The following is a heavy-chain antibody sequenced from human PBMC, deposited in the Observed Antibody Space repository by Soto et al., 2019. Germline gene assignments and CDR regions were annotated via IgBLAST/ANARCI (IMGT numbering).Heavy chain of an antibody. Sequence: QVQLVESGGGVVQPGRSLRLSCAASGFTFSSYAMHWVRQAPGKGLEWVAVISYDGSNKYYADSVKGRFTISRDNSKNTLYLQMNSLRAEDTAVYYCARDANIVVVVAATPGGYWGQGTLVTVSS. CDR2: ISYDGSNK. CDR3: ARDANIVVVVAATPGGY. V-gene: IGHV3-30-3*01. J-gene: IGHJ4*02. D-gene: IGHD2-15*01. CDR1: GFTFSSYA.